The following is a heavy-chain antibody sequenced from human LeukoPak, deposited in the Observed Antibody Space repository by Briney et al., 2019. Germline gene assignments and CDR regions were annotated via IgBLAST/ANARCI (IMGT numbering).Heavy chain of an antibody. CDR3: ARTYSSFDY. D-gene: IGHD6-19*01. J-gene: IGHJ4*02. Sequence: GGSLRLSCAASGFTFSSYGMHWVRQAPGKGLEWVAVISYDGSFKFYADSVKGRFTISRDNSMDTLYLQLNSLRAEDTAVYYCARTYSSFDYWGQGTLVTVSS. CDR2: ISYDGSFK. V-gene: IGHV3-30*03. CDR1: GFTFSSYG.